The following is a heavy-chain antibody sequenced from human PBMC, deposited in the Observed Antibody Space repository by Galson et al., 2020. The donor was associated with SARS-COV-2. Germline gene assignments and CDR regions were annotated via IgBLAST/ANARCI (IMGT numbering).Heavy chain of an antibody. CDR2: IYYIGST. J-gene: IGHJ6*02. Sequence: SETLSLTCTVSGGSISSYYWSWIRQPPGNGLEWIGYIYYIGSTSYNPSLKSRVAISVDTSKTQFSLKLSSVTAAETAAYYCARDADPYGMDVWGQGTTVTVSS. CDR1: GGSISSYY. V-gene: IGHV4-59*01. CDR3: ARDADPYGMDV.